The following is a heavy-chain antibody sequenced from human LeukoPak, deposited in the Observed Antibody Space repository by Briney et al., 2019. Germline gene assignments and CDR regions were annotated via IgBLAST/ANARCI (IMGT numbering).Heavy chain of an antibody. J-gene: IGHJ3*02. V-gene: IGHV1-18*01. Sequence: ASVKVSCKASGYTFTSYGISWVRQAPGQELEWMGWISAYNGNTNYAQKLQGRVTMTTDTSTSTAYMELRSLRSDDTAVYYCARDGIAAASDAFDIWGQGTMVTVSS. CDR2: ISAYNGNT. D-gene: IGHD6-13*01. CDR3: ARDGIAAASDAFDI. CDR1: GYTFTSYG.